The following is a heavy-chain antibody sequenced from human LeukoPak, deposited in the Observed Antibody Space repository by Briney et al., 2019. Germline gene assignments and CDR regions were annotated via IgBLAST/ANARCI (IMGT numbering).Heavy chain of an antibody. J-gene: IGHJ4*02. CDR3: ARVKVGATTLDY. Sequence: SETLSLTCAVSGGSISSSNWWSWVRQPPGKGLEWIGEIYHSGCTNYNPSLKSRVTISVDKSKNQFSLKLSSVTAADTAVYYCARVKVGATTLDYWGQGTLVTVSS. CDR1: GGSISSSNW. D-gene: IGHD1-26*01. V-gene: IGHV4-4*02. CDR2: IYHSGCT.